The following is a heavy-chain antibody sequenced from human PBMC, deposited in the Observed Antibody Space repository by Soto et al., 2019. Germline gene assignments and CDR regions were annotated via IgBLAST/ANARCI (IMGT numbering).Heavy chain of an antibody. V-gene: IGHV2-70*01. CDR3: ARIDSGTTLGFDY. D-gene: IGHD1-7*01. CDR1: GFSLSTSGMC. CDR2: IDWDDDK. J-gene: IGHJ4*02. Sequence: SGPTLVNPTQTFTLSCNFSGFSLSTSGMCVSWIRQPPGKALEWLALIDWDDDKYYSTSLKTRLTISKDTSKNQVVLTMTNMDPVDAATYYGARIDSGTTLGFDYWGQGTLVTVSS.